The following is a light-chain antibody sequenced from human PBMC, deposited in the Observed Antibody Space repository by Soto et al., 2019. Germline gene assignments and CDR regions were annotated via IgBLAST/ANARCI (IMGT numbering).Light chain of an antibody. CDR2: SND. V-gene: IGLV1-44*01. CDR3: AAWDDSLNALV. Sequence: QSVLTQPPSASGTPGQRVTISCSGSSSNIGSNTVNWFQQLPGTAPELLIYSNDQRPSGVPDRFSGSKSGTSASLAISGLQSEDEADYYCAAWDDSLNALVFGGGTKLTVL. J-gene: IGLJ2*01. CDR1: SSNIGSNT.